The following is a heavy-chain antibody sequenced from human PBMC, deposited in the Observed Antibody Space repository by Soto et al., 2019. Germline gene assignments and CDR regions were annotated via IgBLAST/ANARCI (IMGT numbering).Heavy chain of an antibody. D-gene: IGHD6-19*01. V-gene: IGHV4-59*08. CDR1: GASVSSHH. CDR2: DYSDSA. Sequence: QVQLQESGPGVVKPSETLSLTCTVSGASVSSHHWTWIRQPPGKGLEWIGDYSDSASYSPSLKSRVTFSADTSKNQCSLNLSSVTAADPAVYYCAAYRRGEGGRGYWGQGTLVTVSS. J-gene: IGHJ4*02. CDR3: AAYRRGEGGRGY.